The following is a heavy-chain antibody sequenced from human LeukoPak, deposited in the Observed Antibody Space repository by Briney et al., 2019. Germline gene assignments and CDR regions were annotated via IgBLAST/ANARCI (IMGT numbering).Heavy chain of an antibody. Sequence: GGSLRLSCVGSGFRFDSYALSWVRQAPGKGLEWVSSISASGGSTYYADSVKGRFTISRDNAKNSLYLQMNSLRAEDTAVYYCARDDWSGLMATYYYGMDVWGQGTTVTVSS. CDR1: GFRFDSYA. V-gene: IGHV3-23*01. CDR2: ISASGGST. D-gene: IGHD3-3*01. J-gene: IGHJ6*02. CDR3: ARDDWSGLMATYYYGMDV.